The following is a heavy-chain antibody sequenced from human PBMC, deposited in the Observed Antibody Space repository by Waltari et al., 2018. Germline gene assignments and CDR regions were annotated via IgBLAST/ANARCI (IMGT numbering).Heavy chain of an antibody. CDR1: GFTFINSW. D-gene: IGHD3-9*01. CDR2: INPDGRET. J-gene: IGHJ4*02. Sequence: EVQLVESGGGLVQPGGSLRLPWAPSGFTFINSWMHWVRQAPGKGLLCVSRINPDGRETNYADSVKGRFTISRDNAKNTLYLQMNSLRGEDTAVYYCVRGSNDWIGLDYWGQGALVTVSS. V-gene: IGHV3-74*01. CDR3: VRGSNDWIGLDY.